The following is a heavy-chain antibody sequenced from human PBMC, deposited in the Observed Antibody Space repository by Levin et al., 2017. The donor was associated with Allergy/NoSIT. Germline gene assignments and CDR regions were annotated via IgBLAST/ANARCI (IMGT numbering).Heavy chain of an antibody. V-gene: IGHV3-74*01. CDR2: INSDGSST. J-gene: IGHJ4*02. CDR1: GFTFSSYW. D-gene: IGHD6-13*01. CDR3: ARDLSGIAAAVLGYFDY. Sequence: GESLKISCAASGFTFSSYWMHWVRQAPGKGLVWVSRINSDGSSTSYADSVKGRFTISRDNAKNTLYLQMNSLRAEDTAVYYCARDLSGIAAAVLGYFDYWGQGTLVTVSS.